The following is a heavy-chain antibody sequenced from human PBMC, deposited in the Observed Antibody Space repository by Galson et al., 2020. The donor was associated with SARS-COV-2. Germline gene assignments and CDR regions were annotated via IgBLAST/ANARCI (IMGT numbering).Heavy chain of an antibody. V-gene: IGHV3-33*01. Sequence: GGSLRLSCAASGFTFSSYGMHWVRQAPGKGLEWVAVIWYDGSNKYYADSVKGRFTISRDNSKNTLYLQMNSLRAEDTAVYYCASEVYSGSYYGFDYWGQGTLVTVSS. D-gene: IGHD1-26*01. CDR1: GFTFSSYG. J-gene: IGHJ4*02. CDR3: ASEVYSGSYYGFDY. CDR2: IWYDGSNK.